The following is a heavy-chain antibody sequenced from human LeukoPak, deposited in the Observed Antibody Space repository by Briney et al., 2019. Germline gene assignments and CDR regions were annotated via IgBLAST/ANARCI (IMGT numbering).Heavy chain of an antibody. V-gene: IGHV3-30*04. CDR1: GFTFSSYA. Sequence: GGSLRLSCAASGFTFSSYAMHWVRQAPGKGLEWVAVISYDGSNKYYADSVKGRFTISRDNSKNTLYLQMNSLRAEDTAVYYCARDLGGDSIPFDYWGQGTLVTVSS. CDR2: ISYDGSNK. J-gene: IGHJ4*02. CDR3: ARDLGGDSIPFDY. D-gene: IGHD2-21*01.